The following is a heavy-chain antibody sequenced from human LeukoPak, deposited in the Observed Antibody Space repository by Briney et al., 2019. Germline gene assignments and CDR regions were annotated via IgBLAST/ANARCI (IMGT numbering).Heavy chain of an antibody. CDR3: VKLQEPYYYDS. V-gene: IGHV3-64*05. J-gene: IGHJ4*02. CDR1: GFTFSSYA. Sequence: SGRSLRLSCSASGFTFSSYAMHWVRQAPGKGLEYVSAITGNGGDTSYADSVEDRFTISRDNAMNTLYIQITRLRTKDTAVYHCVKLQEPYYYDSWGRGTLVA. CDR2: ITGNGGDT.